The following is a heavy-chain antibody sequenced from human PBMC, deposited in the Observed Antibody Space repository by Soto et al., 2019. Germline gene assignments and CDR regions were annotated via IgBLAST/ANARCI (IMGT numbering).Heavy chain of an antibody. V-gene: IGHV3-30*18. D-gene: IGHD4-17*01. CDR3: AKGLDYGDYANWFDP. CDR1: GFSFSSYG. J-gene: IGHJ5*02. CDR2: ISYDGSNK. Sequence: QVQLVESGGGVVQPGRSLRLSCAASGFSFSSYGMHWVRQAPGKGLEWVAVISYDGSNKYYADSVKGRFTISRDNSKNTLYLQMNSLRAEDTAVYYCAKGLDYGDYANWFDPWGQGTLVTVSS.